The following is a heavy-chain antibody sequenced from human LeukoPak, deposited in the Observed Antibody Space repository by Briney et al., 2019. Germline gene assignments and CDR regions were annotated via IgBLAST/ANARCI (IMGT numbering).Heavy chain of an antibody. CDR3: ARETLGVTAFDI. D-gene: IGHD2-21*02. V-gene: IGHV3-11*01. CDR1: GFTFSDYY. J-gene: IGHJ3*02. CDR2: ISNSGTII. Sequence: PGGSLRLSCAASGFTFSDYYMNWIRQAPGKGLEWVSYISNSGTIISYADSVKGRFTISRDNTKNSLQMNSLRAKDTAVYYCARETLGVTAFDIWGQGTTVTVSS.